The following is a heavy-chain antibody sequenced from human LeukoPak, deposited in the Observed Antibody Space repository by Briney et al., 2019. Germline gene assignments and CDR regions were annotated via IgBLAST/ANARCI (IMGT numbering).Heavy chain of an antibody. V-gene: IGHV3-23*01. CDR2: ISGSGGST. CDR3: AKERWYDSSGYLYYGIDV. J-gene: IGHJ6*02. CDR1: GFTFSSYA. Sequence: GGSLRLSCAASGFTFSSYAMSWVRQAPGKGLEWVSAISGSGGSTYYADSVKGRFTISRDNSKNTLYLQMNSLRAEDTAIYYCAKERWYDSSGYLYYGIDVWGQGTTVTVSS. D-gene: IGHD3-22*01.